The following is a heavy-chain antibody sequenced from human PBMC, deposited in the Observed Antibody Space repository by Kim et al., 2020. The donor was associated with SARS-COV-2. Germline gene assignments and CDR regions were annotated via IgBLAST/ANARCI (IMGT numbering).Heavy chain of an antibody. Sequence: GGSLRLSCAASGFTFSSYGMHWVRQAPGKGLEWVAVIWYDGSNKYYADSVKGRFTISRDNSKNTLYLQMNSLRAEDTAVYYCARPYYYDSSGYSAVGYWGRGTLVTVSS. CDR1: GFTFSSYG. CDR2: IWYDGSNK. J-gene: IGHJ4*02. D-gene: IGHD3-22*01. CDR3: ARPYYYDSSGYSAVGY. V-gene: IGHV3-33*01.